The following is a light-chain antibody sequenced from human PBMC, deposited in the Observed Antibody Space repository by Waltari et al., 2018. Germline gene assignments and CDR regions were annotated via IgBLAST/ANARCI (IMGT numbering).Light chain of an antibody. J-gene: IGKJ1*01. CDR3: QQYISSPRT. Sequence: EIVLTQSPGTLSLSPGERATLSCRASQLVRSSYLAWYQQKPGQAPRLLIYGSSSRATGIPDRFSGSGSGTDFTLIITRLEPEDFAVYYCQQYISSPRTFGQGTKVEIK. CDR1: QLVRSSY. V-gene: IGKV3-20*01. CDR2: GSS.